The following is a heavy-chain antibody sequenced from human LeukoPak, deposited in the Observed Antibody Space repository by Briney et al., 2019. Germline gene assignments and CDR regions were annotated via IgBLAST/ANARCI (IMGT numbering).Heavy chain of an antibody. CDR2: INSDGSST. J-gene: IGHJ6*02. CDR1: GFTFSSYW. V-gene: IGHV3-74*01. CDR3: ARGGKYSKNYYGMDV. D-gene: IGHD6-6*01. Sequence: PGGSLRLSCAASGFTFSSYWMHWVRQAPGKGLVWVSRINSDGSSTSYADSVKGRFTISRDNAKNTLYLQMNSLRAEDTAVYYCARGGKYSKNYYGMDVWGQGTTVTVSS.